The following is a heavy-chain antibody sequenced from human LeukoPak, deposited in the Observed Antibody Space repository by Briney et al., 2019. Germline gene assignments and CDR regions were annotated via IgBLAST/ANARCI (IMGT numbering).Heavy chain of an antibody. J-gene: IGHJ6*02. CDR3: ARGGGGGSPDYYGMDV. D-gene: IGHD1-26*01. Sequence: PGGSLRLSCAASGFTFSSYAMHWVRQAPGKGLEWVAVISYDGSNKYYADSVKGRFTISRDNSKNTLYLQMNSLRAEDTAVYYCARGGGGGSPDYYGMDVWGQGTTVTVSS. CDR2: ISYDGSNK. V-gene: IGHV3-30-3*01. CDR1: GFTFSSYA.